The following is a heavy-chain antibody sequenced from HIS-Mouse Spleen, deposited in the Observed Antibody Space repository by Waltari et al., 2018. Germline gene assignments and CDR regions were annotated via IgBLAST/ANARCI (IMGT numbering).Heavy chain of an antibody. Sequence: QVQLVQSGAEVKKPGASVKVSCKASGYTFTGADMPWVGQAPGQGLEWMGWINPNSGGTNYAQKFQGRVTMTRDTSISTAYMELSRLRSDDTAVYYCARDAGYSSINHWYFDLWGRGTLVTVSS. V-gene: IGHV1-2*02. CDR3: ARDAGYSSINHWYFDL. D-gene: IGHD6-13*01. J-gene: IGHJ2*01. CDR1: GYTFTGAD. CDR2: INPNSGGT.